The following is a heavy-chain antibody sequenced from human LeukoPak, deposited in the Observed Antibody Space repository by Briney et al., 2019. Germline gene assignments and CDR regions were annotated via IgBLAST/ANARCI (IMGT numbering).Heavy chain of an antibody. CDR1: GFTFSSYA. Sequence: GGSLRLSCAASGFTFSSYAMSWDRQAPGKGLEWVSVISGSGGTTYYADSVKGRFTISRDSSKNTVYLQMNSLRAEDTAVYYCAEGSGSLDYWGQGTLVTVSS. CDR3: AEGSGSLDY. D-gene: IGHD1-26*01. CDR2: ISGSGGTT. J-gene: IGHJ4*02. V-gene: IGHV3-23*01.